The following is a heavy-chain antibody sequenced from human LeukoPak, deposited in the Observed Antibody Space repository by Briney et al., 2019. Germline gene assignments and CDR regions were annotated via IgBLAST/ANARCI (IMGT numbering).Heavy chain of an antibody. CDR2: INPNSGGT. Sequence: ASVKVSCKASGYTLTAYYIYWVRQAPGQGREWMGRINPNSGGTDYPQNFHGRLTMTSATSITPAYMELSRLRSDDTAVYYCARGYCSGGTCYLVENWLDPWGQGTLVTVSS. D-gene: IGHD2-15*01. CDR1: GYTLTAYY. CDR3: ARGYCSGGTCYLVENWLDP. V-gene: IGHV1-2*06. J-gene: IGHJ5*02.